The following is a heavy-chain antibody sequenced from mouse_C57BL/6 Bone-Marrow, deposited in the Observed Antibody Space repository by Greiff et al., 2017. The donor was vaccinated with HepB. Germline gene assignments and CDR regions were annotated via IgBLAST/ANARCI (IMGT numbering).Heavy chain of an antibody. CDR3: AIYYDYDGDY. D-gene: IGHD2-4*01. CDR1: GYTFTSYW. V-gene: IGHV1-61*01. Sequence: QVQLQQPGAELVRPGSSVKLSCKASGYTFTSYWMDWVKQRPGQGLEWIGNIYHSDSETHYNQKFKDKATLTVDKSSSTAYMQLSSLTSEDSAVYYCAIYYDYDGDYWGQGTTLTVSS. CDR2: IYHSDSET. J-gene: IGHJ2*01.